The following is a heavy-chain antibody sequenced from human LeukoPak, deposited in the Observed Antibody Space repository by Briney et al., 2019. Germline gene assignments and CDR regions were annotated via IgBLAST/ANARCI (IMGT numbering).Heavy chain of an antibody. CDR2: IYTGGST. CDR1: GGSISSGSYY. CDR3: ARARVGQLVSTY. V-gene: IGHV4-61*02. D-gene: IGHD6-13*01. J-gene: IGHJ4*02. Sequence: SETLSLTCTVSGGSISSGSYYWSWIRQPAGKGLEWIGRIYTGGSTNSNPSLKSRVTISVDTSKNQFSLKLSSVTAADTAVYYWARARVGQLVSTYWGQGTLVTVSS.